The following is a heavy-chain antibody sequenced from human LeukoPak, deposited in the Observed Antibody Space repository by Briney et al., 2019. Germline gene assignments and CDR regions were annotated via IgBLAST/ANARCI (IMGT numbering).Heavy chain of an antibody. CDR1: GGSFSNYY. CDR2: IYHNGNT. CDR3: ARGPTRYYFNY. Sequence: SETLSLTCSVSGGSFSNYYWGWIRQPPGKGLEWIGYIYHNGNTNYNPSLKSRVTILVDTSKNQFSLNLSSVAAADTAVYFCARGPTRYYFNYWGQGTLVTVSS. V-gene: IGHV4-59*01. J-gene: IGHJ4*02.